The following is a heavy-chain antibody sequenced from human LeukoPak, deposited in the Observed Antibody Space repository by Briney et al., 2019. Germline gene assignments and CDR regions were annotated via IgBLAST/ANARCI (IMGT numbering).Heavy chain of an antibody. CDR1: GFTFSNYG. J-gene: IGHJ4*02. V-gene: IGHV3-30*02. D-gene: IGHD3-22*01. CDR3: AKYYYDSSGYGDYFDY. Sequence: GGPLRLSCTASGFTFSNYGMHWVRQSPDKGLEWVAFIQHDGIDKYYTDSVKGRFTISRDNSKNTLYLQMNSLRAEDTAVYYCAKYYYDSSGYGDYFDYWGQGTLVTVSS. CDR2: IQHDGIDK.